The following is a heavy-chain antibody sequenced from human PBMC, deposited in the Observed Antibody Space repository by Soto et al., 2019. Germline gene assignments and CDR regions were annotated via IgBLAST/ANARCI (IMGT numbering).Heavy chain of an antibody. J-gene: IGHJ4*02. CDR3: AKVGRQWLVTSDFNY. V-gene: IGHV3-30*18. CDR1: GFTFSDYA. D-gene: IGHD6-19*01. CDR2: VSHDGRNT. Sequence: VQLVESGGGVVQPGRSLRLSCAASGFTFSDYAMHWVRQAPGKGLEWVAVVSHDGRNTHYAVSVKGRFTISRDSSKNTVSLAMTSLRAEDTAVYYCAKVGRQWLVTSDFNYWGQGALVTVSS.